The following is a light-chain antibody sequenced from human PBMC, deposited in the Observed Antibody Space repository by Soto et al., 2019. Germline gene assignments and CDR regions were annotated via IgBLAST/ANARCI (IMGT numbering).Light chain of an antibody. J-gene: IGKJ2*01. Sequence: DVVMTQSPLSLPVTLGQPASISCRSSQSLVYSDGNTYLNWFQQRPGQSPRRLIYEVSNRDSGVPDRFSGSGSGTDFTLKISRVDSEDVGVYYCMQGTHWPPMYTFGQGTKLEIK. CDR2: EVS. V-gene: IGKV2-30*01. CDR1: QSLVYSDGNTY. CDR3: MQGTHWPPMYT.